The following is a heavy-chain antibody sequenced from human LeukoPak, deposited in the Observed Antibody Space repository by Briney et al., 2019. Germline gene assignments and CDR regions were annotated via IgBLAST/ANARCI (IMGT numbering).Heavy chain of an antibody. D-gene: IGHD6-13*01. CDR3: ARGYSSRLYNWLDP. Sequence: GGSLRLSCVASGFAVGSNYMSWVRQAPGKGLVWVSRISYDGGDPSYADSVKGRFTISRDNAKNTLYLQMNSLTAEDTAVYYCARGYSSRLYNWLDPWGQGTLVTVSS. J-gene: IGHJ5*02. V-gene: IGHV3-74*01. CDR2: ISYDGGDP. CDR1: GFAVGSNY.